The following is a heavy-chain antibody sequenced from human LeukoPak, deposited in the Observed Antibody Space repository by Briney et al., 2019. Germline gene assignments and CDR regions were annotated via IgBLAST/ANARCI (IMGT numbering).Heavy chain of an antibody. CDR1: GGSISSYY. J-gene: IGHJ4*02. D-gene: IGHD6-19*01. Sequence: SETLSLTCTVSGGSISSYYWSWIRQPPGKGLEWIGYIYYSGSTNYNPSLKSRVTISVDTSKNQFSLKLSSVTAADTAVYYCARLSSGWYGGRFDYWGQGTLVTVSS. CDR3: ARLSSGWYGGRFDY. V-gene: IGHV4-59*12. CDR2: IYYSGST.